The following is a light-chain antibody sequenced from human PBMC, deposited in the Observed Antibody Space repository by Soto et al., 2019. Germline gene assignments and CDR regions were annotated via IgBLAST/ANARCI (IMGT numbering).Light chain of an antibody. V-gene: IGLV2-14*01. J-gene: IGLJ1*01. Sequence: QSLLPQPASVSGSPGQSITISCTGTSSDVGGYNYVSWYQQHPGKAPKLMIYEVSNRPSGVFNRFSGSKSGNTASLTISGLQAEDEADYYCSSYTSSSTLEGVFGTGTKVTVL. CDR2: EVS. CDR1: SSDVGGYNY. CDR3: SSYTSSSTLEGV.